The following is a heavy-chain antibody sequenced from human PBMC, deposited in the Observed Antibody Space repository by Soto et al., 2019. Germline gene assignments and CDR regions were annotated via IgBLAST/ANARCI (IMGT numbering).Heavy chain of an antibody. Sequence: PGRSLRLSCAASGFTFKDYYMSWIRQAQGKGLQWVSYTTAGSTYTNYADSVKGRFTMSRDNAKNSLYLQMNSLSAEDTAVYYCARDRKFGSGSPDYLGQGNLVTVS. CDR1: GFTFKDYY. CDR3: ARDRKFGSGSPDY. V-gene: IGHV3-11*05. J-gene: IGHJ4*02. CDR2: TTAGSTYT. D-gene: IGHD3-10*01.